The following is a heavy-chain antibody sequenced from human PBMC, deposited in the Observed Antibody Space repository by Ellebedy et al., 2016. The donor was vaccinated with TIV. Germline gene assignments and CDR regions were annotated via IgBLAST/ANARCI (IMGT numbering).Heavy chain of an antibody. V-gene: IGHV4-34*01. CDR1: GGSFSGYY. CDR3: AREGATVTTAAVAGGCYYFDY. D-gene: IGHD4-17*01. J-gene: IGHJ4*02. CDR2: INHSGST. Sequence: MPSETLSLTCAVYGGSFSGYYWSWIRQPPGKGLEWIGEINHSGSTNYNPSLKSRATISVDTSKNQFSLKVNSVTAADTAVYYCAREGATVTTAAVAGGCYYFDYWGQGTLATVSS.